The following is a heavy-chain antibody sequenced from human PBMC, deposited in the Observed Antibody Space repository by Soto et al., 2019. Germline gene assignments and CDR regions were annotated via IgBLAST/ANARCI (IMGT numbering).Heavy chain of an antibody. CDR2: IHYSGNT. J-gene: IGHJ5*02. CDR3: ARESAGSHKNNWFDP. V-gene: IGHV4-59*01. Sequence: QVQLQESGPGLVKPSETLSLTCTVSGGSITSYYWSWVRQPPGQGLEWIGFIHYSGNTKYNPSLKSRVHISLDPSQNQLSLKLRSVTAADTAVYYCARESAGSHKNNWFDPWGQGTLVTVSS. CDR1: GGSITSYY.